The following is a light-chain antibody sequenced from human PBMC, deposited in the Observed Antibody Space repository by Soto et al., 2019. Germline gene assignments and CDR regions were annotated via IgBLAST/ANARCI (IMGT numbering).Light chain of an antibody. Sequence: DIQMTQSPSTLSASVGDRVTITCRASQSISSWLAWYQQKPGKAPKLLIYKASSLESGVPSRFSGSGSGTEFTLSISSLQADDFATYHCQRYNIYSTFGGGTKVEIK. CDR2: KAS. CDR1: QSISSW. J-gene: IGKJ4*01. V-gene: IGKV1-5*03. CDR3: QRYNIYST.